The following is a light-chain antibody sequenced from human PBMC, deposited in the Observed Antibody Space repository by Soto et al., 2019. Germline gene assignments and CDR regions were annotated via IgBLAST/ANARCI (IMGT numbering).Light chain of an antibody. CDR3: QAWDSSTASWV. CDR2: QDN. CDR1: KLGDKY. J-gene: IGLJ3*02. Sequence: SYELTQPPSVSVSPGQTASITCSGDKLGDKYACWYQQKPGQSPLLVIYQDNKRPSGIPERFSGSNSGNTATLTISGTQTMDEADYYCQAWDSSTASWVFGGGTQLTVL. V-gene: IGLV3-1*01.